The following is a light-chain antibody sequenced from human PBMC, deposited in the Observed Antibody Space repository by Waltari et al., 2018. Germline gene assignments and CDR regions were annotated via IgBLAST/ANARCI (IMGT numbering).Light chain of an antibody. CDR1: SSDVGGYND. Sequence: QSALTQPPPASGSPGQPVTISCTGTSSDVGGYNDVSWYQQHPGKAPKPIISEVNKRPSGVPDRFSGSKSGNTASLTVSGLQADDEADYYCSSYSGSNNLGVFGGGTKLTVL. V-gene: IGLV2-8*01. J-gene: IGLJ2*01. CDR2: EVN. CDR3: SSYSGSNNLGV.